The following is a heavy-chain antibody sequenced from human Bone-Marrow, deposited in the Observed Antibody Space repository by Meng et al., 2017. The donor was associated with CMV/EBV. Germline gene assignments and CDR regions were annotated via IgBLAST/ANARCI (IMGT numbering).Heavy chain of an antibody. CDR1: GFTFSNAW. J-gene: IGHJ4*02. CDR3: TTDPFYYYDSSGYRSTYFDY. Sequence: GESLKISCAASGFTFSNAWMSWVRQAPGKGLEWVGRIKSKTDGGTTDYAAPVKGRFTISRDDSKNTLYLQMNSLKTEDTAVYYCTTDPFYYYDSSGYRSTYFDYWGQRTLVTVSS. D-gene: IGHD3-22*01. CDR2: IKSKTDGGTT. V-gene: IGHV3-15*01.